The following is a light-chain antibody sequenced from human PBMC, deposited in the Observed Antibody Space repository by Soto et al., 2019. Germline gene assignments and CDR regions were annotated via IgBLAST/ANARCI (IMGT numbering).Light chain of an antibody. CDR3: SSYTSRSTHV. CDR2: EVS. Sequence: QSALTQPASVSGSPGQSITISRTGTSSDVGGYNYVSWYQQHPGKAPKLMIYEVSNRPSGVSNRFSGSKSGNTASLTISGLQAEDEADYYCSSYTSRSTHVFGTGTKLTVL. V-gene: IGLV2-14*01. CDR1: SSDVGGYNY. J-gene: IGLJ1*01.